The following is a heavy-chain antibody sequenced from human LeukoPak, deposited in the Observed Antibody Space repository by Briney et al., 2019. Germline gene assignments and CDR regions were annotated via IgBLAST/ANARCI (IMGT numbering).Heavy chain of an antibody. D-gene: IGHD3-22*01. CDR3: ARGGNGYYYDSSGYYYSDY. CDR1: GFTFSSYW. CDR2: IKQDGSEK. V-gene: IGHV3-7*01. J-gene: IGHJ4*02. Sequence: PGGSLRLSCAASGFTFSSYWMSRVRQAPGKGLEWVANIKQDGSEKYYVDSVKGRFTISRDNAKNSLYLQMNSLRAEDTAVYYCARGGNGYYYDSSGYYYSDYWGQGTLVTVSS.